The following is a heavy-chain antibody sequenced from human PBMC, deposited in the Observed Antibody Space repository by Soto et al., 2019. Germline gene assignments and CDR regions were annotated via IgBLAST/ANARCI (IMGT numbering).Heavy chain of an antibody. D-gene: IGHD2-15*01. J-gene: IGHJ4*02. CDR2: ISGSGGST. CDR3: AKDLRIILGYCSGGSCFPYYVDY. Sequence: EVQLLESGGGLVQPGGSLRLSCAASGFTFSSYAMSWVRQAPGKGLEWVSAISGSGGSTYYADSVKGRFTISRDNSKNTLYLQMNSLRAEDTAVYYCAKDLRIILGYCSGGSCFPYYVDYWGQGTLVTVSS. V-gene: IGHV3-23*01. CDR1: GFTFSSYA.